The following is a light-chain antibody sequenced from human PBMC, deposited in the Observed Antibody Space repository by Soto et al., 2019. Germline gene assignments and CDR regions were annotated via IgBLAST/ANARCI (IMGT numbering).Light chain of an antibody. CDR3: QQYGDSPLT. CDR2: SAS. CDR1: RTVDGNY. J-gene: IGKJ5*01. V-gene: IGKV3-20*01. Sequence: DIVCTQPPGTLSVSPGERATLSCRASRTVDGNYLAWYHQQPGQAPRLLIHSASTRAPGIPDRFSASGAGTDFTLTSSRLEPEDFTVYYCQQYGDSPLTFGQGTRLEIK.